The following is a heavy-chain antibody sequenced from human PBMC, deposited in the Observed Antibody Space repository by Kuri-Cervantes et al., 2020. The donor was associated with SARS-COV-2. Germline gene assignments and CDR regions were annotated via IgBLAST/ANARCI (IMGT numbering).Heavy chain of an antibody. CDR3: ARVRDIVLMVYAIRGWFDP. D-gene: IGHD2-8*01. CDR1: GGSISSYY. V-gene: IGHV4-59*12. CDR2: IYYSGST. Sequence: SETLSLTCTVSGGSISSYYWSWIRQPPGKGLEWIGYIYYSGSTNYNPSLKSRVTISIDTSKNQFSLKLNSVTVADTAVYYCARVRDIVLMVYAIRGWFDPWGQGTLVTVSS. J-gene: IGHJ5*02.